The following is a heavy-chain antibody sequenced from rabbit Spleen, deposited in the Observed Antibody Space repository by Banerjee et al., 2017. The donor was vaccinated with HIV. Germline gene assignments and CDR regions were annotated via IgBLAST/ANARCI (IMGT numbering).Heavy chain of an antibody. CDR2: IYTGSGGT. CDR1: GFSFSSGYY. J-gene: IGHJ6*01. D-gene: IGHD1-1*01. V-gene: IGHV1S45*01. CDR3: ARDTSSSFSSYGMDL. Sequence: EQLEESGGGLVKPEGSLTLTCTASGFSFSSGYYMCWVRQALGKGLEWIACIYTGSGGTWYASWAKGRFTISKTSSTTVTLQMTGLTATDTATYFCARDTSSSFSSYGMDLWGQGTLVTVS.